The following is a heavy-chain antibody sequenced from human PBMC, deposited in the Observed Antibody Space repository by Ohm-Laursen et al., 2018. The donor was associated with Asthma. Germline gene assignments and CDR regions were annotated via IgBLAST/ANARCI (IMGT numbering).Heavy chain of an antibody. CDR1: GFTVSNYW. CDR3: ARGNVEGLL. CDR2: LFPDGRRT. V-gene: IGHV3-74*01. Sequence: GSLRLSCAASGFTVSNYWVHWVRQAPGEGLVWISHLFPDGRRTNYADSVRGRFTISRDDAQNTVYLQMHSLRVDDTAVYFCARGNVEGLLWGQGTLVTVSS. J-gene: IGHJ4*02.